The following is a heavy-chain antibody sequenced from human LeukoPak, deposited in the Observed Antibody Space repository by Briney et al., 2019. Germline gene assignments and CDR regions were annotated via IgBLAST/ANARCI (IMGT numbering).Heavy chain of an antibody. J-gene: IGHJ4*02. CDR2: IFPADSDT. Sequence: GESLKISCRASGYSFTTYWIGWVRQMPGKGLEWMGVIFPADSDTRYSPSFQGQVTLSADKSISTAYLQWSSLKASDTAMYYCASVYSSTSWDYWGQGTLVTVSS. CDR1: GYSFTTYW. D-gene: IGHD6-13*01. CDR3: ASVYSSTSWDY. V-gene: IGHV5-51*01.